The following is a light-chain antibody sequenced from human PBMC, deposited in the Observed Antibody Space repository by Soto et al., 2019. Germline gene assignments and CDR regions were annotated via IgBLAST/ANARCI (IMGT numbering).Light chain of an antibody. CDR2: DVS. V-gene: IGLV2-14*03. CDR1: SSDVGSYKY. Sequence: QSAMTQTASVSASPGKTITISCTGTSSDVGSYKYVSWYQQHPGKAPKLMIYDVSNRPSGVSNRFSGSKSGNTASLTISGLRAEDEADYYCNSYTTSSTLVFGTGTKVTVL. J-gene: IGLJ1*01. CDR3: NSYTTSSTLV.